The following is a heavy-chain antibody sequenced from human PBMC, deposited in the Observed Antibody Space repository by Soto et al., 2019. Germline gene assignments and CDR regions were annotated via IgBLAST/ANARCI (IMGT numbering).Heavy chain of an antibody. CDR2: INPSGDST. CDR3: ARGPQIIYDFWRGYYRGAFDI. CDR1: GYTFTIYY. J-gene: IGHJ3*02. Sequence: ASVKVSCKASGYTFTIYYIYWVRQAPGQGLEWMGIINPSGDSTSYAQKFQGRLTMTRDTSTTTVYMELSSLRSEDTAVYYCARGPQIIYDFWRGYYRGAFDIWGQGTMVTV. D-gene: IGHD3-3*01. V-gene: IGHV1-46*01.